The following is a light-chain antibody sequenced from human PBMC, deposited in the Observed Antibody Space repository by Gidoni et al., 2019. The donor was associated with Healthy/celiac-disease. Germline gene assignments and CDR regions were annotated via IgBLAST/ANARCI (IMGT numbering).Light chain of an antibody. Sequence: DIVMTQSPDSLPVSLGERATINCKSSQSVLYSSNNKNYLAWYQQNPGQPPRLLIYWASTRESGVPDRFSGSGSGTDFTLTISSLQAEDVAVYYCQQYFSIPLTFGGGTKVEIK. V-gene: IGKV4-1*01. J-gene: IGKJ4*01. CDR1: QSVLYSSNNKNY. CDR3: QQYFSIPLT. CDR2: WAS.